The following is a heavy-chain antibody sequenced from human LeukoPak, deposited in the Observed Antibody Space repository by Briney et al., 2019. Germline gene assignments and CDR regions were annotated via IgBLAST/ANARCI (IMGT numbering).Heavy chain of an antibody. D-gene: IGHD6-13*01. J-gene: IGHJ6*02. CDR2: INPNSGGT. V-gene: IGHV1-2*06. CDR1: GYTFTGYY. CDR3: ARVLAAGSSYYYGMDV. Sequence: ASVKVSRKASGYTFTGYYMHWVRQAPGQGLEWMGRINPNSGGTNYAQKFQGRVTMTRDTSISTAYMELSRLRSDDTAVYYCARVLAAGSSYYYGMDVWGQGTTVTVSS.